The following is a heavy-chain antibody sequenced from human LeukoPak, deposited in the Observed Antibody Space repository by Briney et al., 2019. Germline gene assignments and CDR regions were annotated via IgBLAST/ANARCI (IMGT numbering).Heavy chain of an antibody. Sequence: PGGSLRLSCAASGFTFSSYWMHWVRQAPGKGLVWVSRINSDGSSTSYADSVKGRFTISRDNAKNTLYLQMNSLRAEDTAVYYCARWAPITMVRGVIIPYYMDVWGKGTTVTVSS. V-gene: IGHV3-74*01. CDR2: INSDGSST. D-gene: IGHD3-10*01. CDR3: ARWAPITMVRGVIIPYYMDV. CDR1: GFTFSSYW. J-gene: IGHJ6*03.